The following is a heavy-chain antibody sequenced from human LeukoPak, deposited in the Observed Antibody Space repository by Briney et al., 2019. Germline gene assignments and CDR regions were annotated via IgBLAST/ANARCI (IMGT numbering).Heavy chain of an antibody. CDR3: ASESTAAGTPFDY. CDR1: GGSFSGYY. Sequence: PSETLSLTCAVYGGSFSGYYWSWIRQPPGKGLEWIGEINHSGSTNYNPSLKSRVTISVDTSKNQFSLKLSSVTAADTAVYYCASESTAAGTPFDYWGQGILVTVSS. CDR2: INHSGST. V-gene: IGHV4-34*01. J-gene: IGHJ4*02. D-gene: IGHD6-13*01.